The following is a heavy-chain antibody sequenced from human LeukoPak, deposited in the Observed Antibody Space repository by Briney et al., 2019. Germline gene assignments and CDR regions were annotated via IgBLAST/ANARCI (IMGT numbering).Heavy chain of an antibody. CDR1: GSTFTTYF. Sequence: ASAKVSCKASGSTFTTYFMHWVRQATGQGLEWMGWMNPNSGNTGYAQKFQGRVTMTRNTSISTAYMELSSLRSEDTAVYYCARGHDYGDYWGQGTLVTVSS. CDR2: MNPNSGNT. CDR3: ARGHDYGDY. V-gene: IGHV1-8*02. J-gene: IGHJ4*02.